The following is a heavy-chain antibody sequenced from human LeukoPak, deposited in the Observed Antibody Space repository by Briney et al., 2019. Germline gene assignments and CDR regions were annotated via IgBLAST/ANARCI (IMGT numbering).Heavy chain of an antibody. CDR2: ISNDGNRK. CDR3: ARDRAWNYFDS. Sequence: GGSLRLSCTPFEFTFYKHGMHWVRQAPGKGPEWVAIISNDGNRKYYAHSVEGRFTISRDNSKNTLYLQMDSLRVDDTAVYYCARDRAWNYFDSWGQGTLVTVSS. V-gene: IGHV3-30*03. D-gene: IGHD3-3*01. J-gene: IGHJ4*02. CDR1: EFTFYKHG.